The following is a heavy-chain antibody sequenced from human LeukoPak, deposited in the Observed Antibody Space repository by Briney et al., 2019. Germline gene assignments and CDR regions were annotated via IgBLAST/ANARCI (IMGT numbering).Heavy chain of an antibody. CDR3: ARARSYYYYYMDV. J-gene: IGHJ6*03. CDR1: GYSISSGYY. Sequence: SETLSLTCSVSGYSISSGYYWVWIRQPPGKGLEWIGSIYYSGSTYYNPSLKSRVTISVDTSKNQFSLKLSSVTAADTAVYYCARARSYYYYYMDVWDKGTTVTISS. V-gene: IGHV4-38-2*02. CDR2: IYYSGST.